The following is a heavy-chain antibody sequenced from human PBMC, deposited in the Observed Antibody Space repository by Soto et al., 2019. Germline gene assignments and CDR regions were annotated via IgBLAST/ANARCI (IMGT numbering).Heavy chain of an antibody. CDR1: GFTFDDYA. CDR2: ISWNSGSI. D-gene: IGHD1-1*01. CDR3: ARVGGFLEPQDYYGTDG. J-gene: IGHJ6*02. V-gene: IGHV3-9*01. Sequence: PGGSLRLSCAASGFTFDDYAMHWVRQAPGKGLEWVSGISWNSGSIGYADSVKGRFTISRDNAKNSLYLQMNSLRAEDTAVYYCARVGGFLEPQDYYGTDGWGQGTTVTVAS.